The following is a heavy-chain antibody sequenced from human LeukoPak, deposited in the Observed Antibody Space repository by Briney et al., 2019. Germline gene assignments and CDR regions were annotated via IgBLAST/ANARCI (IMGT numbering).Heavy chain of an antibody. CDR1: GYTFTGYY. Sequence: ASVKVSCKASGYTFTGYYMHWVRQAPGQGLEWMGIINPSGGSTSYAQKFQGRVTMTRDMSTSTVYMELSSLRSEDTAVYYCARVAGVDYYYYYMDVWGKGTTVTVSS. CDR3: ARVAGVDYYYYYMDV. D-gene: IGHD2-8*01. CDR2: INPSGGST. V-gene: IGHV1-46*01. J-gene: IGHJ6*03.